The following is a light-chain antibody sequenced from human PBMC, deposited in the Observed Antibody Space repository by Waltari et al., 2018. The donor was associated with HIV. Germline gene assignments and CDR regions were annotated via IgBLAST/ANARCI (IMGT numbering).Light chain of an antibody. CDR3: SSYTSSSTLDV. Sequence: QSALTQPASVSGSPGQSITISCTGTSSDVGGYNYVSWYQQHPGKAPKLMIYEVSKRPSGVSNRFSGSKSGNTASLTISGLQAEDEADYYCSSYTSSSTLDVVGTGTKVTVL. J-gene: IGLJ1*01. CDR2: EVS. V-gene: IGLV2-14*01. CDR1: SSDVGGYNY.